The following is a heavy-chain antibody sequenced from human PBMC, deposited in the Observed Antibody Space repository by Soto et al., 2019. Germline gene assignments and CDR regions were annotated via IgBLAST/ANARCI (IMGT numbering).Heavy chain of an antibody. CDR2: IIPIFGTA. CDR3: ARIPGGAFCSGGSCYEHWFDS. D-gene: IGHD2-15*01. CDR1: GGTFSSYA. V-gene: IGHV1-69*13. Sequence: GASVKVSCKASGGTFSSYAISWVRQAPGQGLEWMGGIIPIFGTANYAQKFQGRVTITADESTSTAYMELSSLRSEDTAVYYCARIPGGAFCSGGSCYEHWFDSWGQGTLVTVSS. J-gene: IGHJ5*01.